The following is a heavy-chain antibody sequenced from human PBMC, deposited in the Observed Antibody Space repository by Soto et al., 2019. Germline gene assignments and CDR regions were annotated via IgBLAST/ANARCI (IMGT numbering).Heavy chain of an antibody. Sequence: SLRLSCAASGFTFSSYAMHWVRQAPGKGLEWVAVISYDGSNKYYADSVKGRFTISRDNSKNTLYLQMNSLRAEDTAVYYCASDGLQQRYYYYGMDVWGQGTPVTVSS. CDR3: ASDGLQQRYYYYGMDV. V-gene: IGHV3-30-3*01. J-gene: IGHJ6*02. CDR1: GFTFSSYA. CDR2: ISYDGSNK. D-gene: IGHD4-4*01.